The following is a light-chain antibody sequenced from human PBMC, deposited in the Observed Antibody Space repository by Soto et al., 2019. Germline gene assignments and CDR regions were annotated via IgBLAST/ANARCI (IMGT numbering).Light chain of an antibody. Sequence: ETVMTQSAVTLSGSPGDTATLSFRASQRVSSHLAWYQQKPGQAPRLLIYAASTRATGIPVRFSGSGSETEFTLTIRSLQSEDSALYYCHQYNNWPWTFGQGTKVDIK. J-gene: IGKJ1*01. V-gene: IGKV3-15*01. CDR2: AAS. CDR3: HQYNNWPWT. CDR1: QRVSSH.